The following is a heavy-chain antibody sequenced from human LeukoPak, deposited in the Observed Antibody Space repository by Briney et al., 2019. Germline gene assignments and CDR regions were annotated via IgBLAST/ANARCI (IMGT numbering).Heavy chain of an antibody. CDR2: ISAYNGNT. D-gene: IGHD3-22*01. Sequence: ASVKVSCKASGYTFTTYGISWVRQAPGQGLEWMGWISAYNGNTNYAQKFQGRVTMTTDTSTSTAYMELRSLRSDDTAVYYCARGSTARYYYNSSGYYRGAVDYWGQGTLVTISS. CDR1: GYTFTTYG. J-gene: IGHJ4*02. CDR3: ARGSTARYYYNSSGYYRGAVDY. V-gene: IGHV1-18*01.